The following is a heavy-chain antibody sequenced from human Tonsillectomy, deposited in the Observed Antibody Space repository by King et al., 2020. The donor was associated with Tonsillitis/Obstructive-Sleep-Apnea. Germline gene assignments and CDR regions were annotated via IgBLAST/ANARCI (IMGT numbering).Heavy chain of an antibody. J-gene: IGHJ3*02. CDR3: ARERRIMITFGYQDAFDI. CDR2: ISYDGSNK. V-gene: IGHV3-30*01. D-gene: IGHD3-16*01. Sequence: VQLVESGGGVVQPGGSLRLSCAASGFTFSSYSMHWVRQPPGKGLEWVAVISYDGSNKYYADSVKGRFTISRDNSKSTLYLQVNSLRAEDTAVYYCARERRIMITFGYQDAFDIWGQGTMVTVSS. CDR1: GFTFSSYS.